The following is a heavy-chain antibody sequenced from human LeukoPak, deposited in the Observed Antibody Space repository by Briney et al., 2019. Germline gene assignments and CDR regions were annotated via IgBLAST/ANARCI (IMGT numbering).Heavy chain of an antibody. V-gene: IGHV4-59*08. Sequence: SETLSLTCTVSGGSISSYYWSWIRQPPGKGLEWIGYIYYSGSTNYNPSLKSRVTISVDTSKNQFSLKLSSVTAADTAVYYCARHINWNDPNYYYYYGMDVWGQGTTVTVSS. D-gene: IGHD1-1*01. CDR2: IYYSGST. CDR3: ARHINWNDPNYYYYYGMDV. CDR1: GGSISSYY. J-gene: IGHJ6*02.